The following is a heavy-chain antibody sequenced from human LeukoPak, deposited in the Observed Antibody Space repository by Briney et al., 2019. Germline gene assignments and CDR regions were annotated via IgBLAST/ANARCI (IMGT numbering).Heavy chain of an antibody. CDR3: PPHPMVVTPGDY. CDR1: GFTFSSYA. CDR2: ISGSGGST. Sequence: PGGSLRLSCAASGFTFSSYAMSWVCQAPGKGLEWVSAISGSGGSTYYADSVKGRFTISRDNSKNTLYLQMNSLRAEDTAVYYCPPHPMVVTPGDYWGQGTLVTVSS. J-gene: IGHJ4*02. D-gene: IGHD4-23*01. V-gene: IGHV3-23*01.